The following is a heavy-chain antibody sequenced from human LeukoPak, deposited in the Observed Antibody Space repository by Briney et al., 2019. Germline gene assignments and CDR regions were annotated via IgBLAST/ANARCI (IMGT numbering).Heavy chain of an antibody. Sequence: GGSLRLSCAASGFTFSSYSMNWVRQAPGKGLEWVSSISTSSSYIYYTDSVKGRFTISRDNAKNSLYLQMNSLRAEDTAVYYCARTLRFLEWLPYYFDYWGQGTLVTVSS. CDR2: ISTSSSYI. D-gene: IGHD3-3*01. V-gene: IGHV3-21*01. CDR1: GFTFSSYS. CDR3: ARTLRFLEWLPYYFDY. J-gene: IGHJ4*02.